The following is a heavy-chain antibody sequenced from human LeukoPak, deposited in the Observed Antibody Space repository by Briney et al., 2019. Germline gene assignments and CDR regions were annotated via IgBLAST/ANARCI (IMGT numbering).Heavy chain of an antibody. CDR2: LYPSGNT. CDR3: ARTPSSAWAIGYFDY. J-gene: IGHJ4*02. V-gene: IGHV4-4*07. D-gene: IGHD6-19*01. CDR1: GGSINNYY. Sequence: SETLSLTCIVSGGSINNYYWSWIRQPAGKGLEWIGRLYPSGNTNYNPSLKSRVTMSVDTSKNQFSLKMNSVTAADTAVYYCARTPSSAWAIGYFDYWGQGTLVTVPS.